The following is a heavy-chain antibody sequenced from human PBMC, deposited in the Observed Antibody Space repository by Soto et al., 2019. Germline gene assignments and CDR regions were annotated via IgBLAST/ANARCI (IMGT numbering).Heavy chain of an antibody. J-gene: IGHJ6*03. CDR3: AKDGQGNFWSGLYYYYYYMDV. CDR1: GFTFSSYA. D-gene: IGHD3-3*01. Sequence: GGSLRLSCAASGFTFSSYAMSWVRQAPGKGLEWVSAISGSGGSTYYADSVKGRFTISRDNSKNTLYLQMNSLRAEDTAVYYCAKDGQGNFWSGLYYYYYYMDVWGKGTTVTVSS. CDR2: ISGSGGST. V-gene: IGHV3-23*01.